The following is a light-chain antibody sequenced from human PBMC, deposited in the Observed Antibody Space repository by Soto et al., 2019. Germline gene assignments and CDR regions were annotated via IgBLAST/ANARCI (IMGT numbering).Light chain of an antibody. CDR3: QQYGSSYT. CDR1: QSVSSRY. CDR2: DAS. V-gene: IGKV3-20*01. J-gene: IGKJ3*01. Sequence: EVVLTQSPGTLSLSPGERATLSCRASQSVSSRYLAWYQQKPGQAPRLLIYDASYRAPGIPNRFSGSASGTDVTLTISRLEPEDFAVYYCQQYGSSYTFGPGTKVDIK.